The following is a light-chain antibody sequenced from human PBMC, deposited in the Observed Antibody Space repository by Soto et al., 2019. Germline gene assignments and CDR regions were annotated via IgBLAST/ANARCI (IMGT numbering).Light chain of an antibody. CDR2: EVS. CDR1: QSLLHNNGKTY. Sequence: DIVVTQTPLSSPVTLGQPASISCRSSQSLLHNNGKTYLNWLQQRPGQPPRLLIYEVSNRFSGVPDRFSGSGAGTDFTLRISRVEAEDVGVYYCMQATEFPWTFGQGTKVDIK. CDR3: MQATEFPWT. J-gene: IGKJ1*01. V-gene: IGKV2-24*01.